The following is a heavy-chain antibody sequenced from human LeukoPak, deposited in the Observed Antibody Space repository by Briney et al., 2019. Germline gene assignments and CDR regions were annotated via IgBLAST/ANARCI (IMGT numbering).Heavy chain of an antibody. CDR1: GFTFSSYA. D-gene: IGHD1-26*01. J-gene: IGHJ5*02. CDR2: IARSGATT. V-gene: IGHV3-23*01. Sequence: GGSLRLSCAASGFTFSSYAMSWVRQAPGKGLEWVSTIARSGATTFYADSVKGRFTISRDNSRNTLYLQMNSLKSEDTAVYYCGKSGRYRPSDLWGQGTLVTVSS. CDR3: GKSGRYRPSDL.